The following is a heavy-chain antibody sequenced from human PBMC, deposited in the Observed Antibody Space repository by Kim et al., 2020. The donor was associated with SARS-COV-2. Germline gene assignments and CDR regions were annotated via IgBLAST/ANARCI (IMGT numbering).Heavy chain of an antibody. D-gene: IGHD1-26*01. V-gene: IGHV3-7*03. J-gene: IGHJ5*02. CDR2: IKQDGSEK. CDR1: GFTFSSYW. CDR3: ARGGSYYFYWFDP. Sequence: GGSLRLSCAASGFTFSSYWMSWVRQAPGKGLEWVANIKQDGSEKYYVDSVKGRFTISRDNAKNSLYLQMNSLRAEDTAVYYCARGGSYYFYWFDPWGQGTLVTVSS.